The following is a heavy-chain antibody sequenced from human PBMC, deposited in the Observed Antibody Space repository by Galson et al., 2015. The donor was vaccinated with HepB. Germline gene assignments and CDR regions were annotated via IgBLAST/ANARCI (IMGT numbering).Heavy chain of an antibody. CDR1: GYTFTSYG. CDR3: ARVTMVRGVGTYYFYY. CDR2: ISAYNGNT. J-gene: IGHJ4*02. V-gene: IGHV1-18*04. Sequence: SVKVSCKASGYTFTSYGISWVRQAPGQGLEWMGWISAYNGNTNYAQKLQGRVTMTTDTSTSTAYMELRSLRSDDTAVYYCARVTMVRGVGTYYFYYWGQGTLVTVSS. D-gene: IGHD3-10*01.